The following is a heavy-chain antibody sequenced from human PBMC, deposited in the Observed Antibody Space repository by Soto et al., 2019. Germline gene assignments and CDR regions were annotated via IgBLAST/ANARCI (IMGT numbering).Heavy chain of an antibody. J-gene: IGHJ4*02. Sequence: GGSLRLSCAASGLTFSSYAMSWVRQAPGKGLEWVSAISGSGGSTYYADSVKGRFTISRDNSKNTLYLQMNSLRAEDAAVYYCARGYYYDSSGSVYWGQGTLVTVSS. V-gene: IGHV3-23*01. D-gene: IGHD3-22*01. CDR2: ISGSGGST. CDR3: ARGYYYDSSGSVY. CDR1: GLTFSSYA.